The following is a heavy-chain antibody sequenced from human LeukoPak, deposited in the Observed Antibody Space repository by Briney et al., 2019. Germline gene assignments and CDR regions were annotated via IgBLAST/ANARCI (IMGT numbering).Heavy chain of an antibody. Sequence: GGSLRLSCAASGFTFSDHYMDWVRQAPGKGLEWVGRTRSRGHNYATEYAASVKGRVTISRDNSKSSLYLQLNSLRTEDTAVHFCARDSALAYWGLGTLVTVSS. V-gene: IGHV3-72*01. D-gene: IGHD3-3*02. CDR1: GFTFSDHY. J-gene: IGHJ4*02. CDR3: ARDSALAY. CDR2: TRSRGHNYAT.